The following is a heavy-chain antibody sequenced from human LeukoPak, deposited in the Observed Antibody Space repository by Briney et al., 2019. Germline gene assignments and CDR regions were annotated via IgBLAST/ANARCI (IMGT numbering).Heavy chain of an antibody. CDR2: IYYSGNT. D-gene: IGHD2-21*02. CDR1: GDFFSSQTFY. CDR3: ARANVVTAIDY. Sequence: SETLSLTCFVSGDFFSSQTFYWTWIRQPPGKGLEWIGYIYYSGNTNYNPSLKSRVTISVDTSKNQFSLKLSPVTAADTAVYYCARANVVTAIDYWGQGTLVTVSS. V-gene: IGHV4-61*01. J-gene: IGHJ4*02.